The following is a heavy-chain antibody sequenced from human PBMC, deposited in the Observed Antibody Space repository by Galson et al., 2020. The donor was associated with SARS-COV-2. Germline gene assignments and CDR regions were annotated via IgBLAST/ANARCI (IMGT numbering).Heavy chain of an antibody. Sequence: KVSCKGSGYSFTSYWISWVRQMSGKGLEWMGRIDPSDSYTNYSPSFQGHVTISADKSISTAYLQWSSLKASDTAMYYCARPSSSDFWGPQGWFDPWGQGTLVTVSS. D-gene: IGHD3-3*01. J-gene: IGHJ5*02. V-gene: IGHV5-10-1*01. CDR3: ARPSSSDFWGPQGWFDP. CDR1: GYSFTSYW. CDR2: IDPSDSYT.